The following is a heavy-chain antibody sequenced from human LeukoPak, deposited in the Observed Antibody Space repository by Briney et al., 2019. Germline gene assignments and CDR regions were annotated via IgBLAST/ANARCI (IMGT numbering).Heavy chain of an antibody. V-gene: IGHV3-21*01. CDR3: ATNTAMFDY. CDR1: GFTFSSYI. J-gene: IGHJ4*02. CDR2: ISRNSTYI. Sequence: PGGSLRLSCAASGFTFSSYIMNWVRQAPGKGLEWVASISRNSTYIHYADSVKGRFTISRDNARNSLFLQMSSLRAEDTAIYYCATNTAMFDYWGQGTLVTVSS. D-gene: IGHD5-18*01.